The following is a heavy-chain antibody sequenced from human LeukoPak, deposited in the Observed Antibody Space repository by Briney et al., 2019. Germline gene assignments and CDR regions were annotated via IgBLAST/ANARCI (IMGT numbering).Heavy chain of an antibody. J-gene: IGHJ4*02. CDR2: ISSSSSTI. CDR1: GFTFSSYS. Sequence: GGSLRLSCAASGFTFSSYSMNWVRQAPGKGLEWVSYISSSSSTIYYADSVKGRFTISGDNAKNSLYLQMNSLRDEDTAVYYCARGRYDSSGYRVDYWGQGTLVTVSS. V-gene: IGHV3-48*02. D-gene: IGHD3-22*01. CDR3: ARGRYDSSGYRVDY.